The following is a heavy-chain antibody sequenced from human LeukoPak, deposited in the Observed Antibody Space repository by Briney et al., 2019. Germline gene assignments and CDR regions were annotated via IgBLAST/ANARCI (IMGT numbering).Heavy chain of an antibody. D-gene: IGHD3-3*01. CDR3: ARERNDWSGASYFDH. CDR1: GITFSSYT. CDR2: ISSSSYSI. V-gene: IGHV3-21*06. J-gene: IGHJ4*02. Sequence: GGSLRLSCAASGITFSSYTMNWVRQAPGKGLEWVASISSSSYSIYYADSMKGRFTVSRDNTKNSLYLQMNSLRAEDTAIYYCARERNDWSGASYFDHWGQGTLVTVSS.